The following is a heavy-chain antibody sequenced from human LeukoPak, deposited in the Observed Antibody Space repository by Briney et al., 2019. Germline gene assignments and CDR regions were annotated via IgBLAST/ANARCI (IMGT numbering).Heavy chain of an antibody. CDR2: IYYGGST. CDR3: ARHSSGWYSFEY. Sequence: SETLALTCTVSGASISSSNYYWGWIRQPPGKGLEWIGSIYYGGSTYYNPSLKSRVSMSVDTSKNQLSLNLRSVIAADTAVYYCARHSSGWYSFEYWGQGTLVTVFS. J-gene: IGHJ4*02. CDR1: GASISSSNYY. D-gene: IGHD6-19*01. V-gene: IGHV4-39*01.